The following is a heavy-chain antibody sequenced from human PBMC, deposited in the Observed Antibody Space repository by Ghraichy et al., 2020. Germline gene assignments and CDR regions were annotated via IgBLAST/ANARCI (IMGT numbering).Heavy chain of an antibody. D-gene: IGHD2-2*01. CDR1: GFTFSSYG. Sequence: GGSLRLSCAASGFTFSSYGMHWVRQAPGKGLEWVAVISYDGSNKYYADSVKGRFTISRDNSKNTLYLQMNSLRAEDTAVYYCANSYCSSTSCPIDYWAREPWSPSPQ. V-gene: IGHV3-30*18. CDR3: ANSYCSSTSCPIDY. J-gene: IGHJ4*02. CDR2: ISYDGSNK.